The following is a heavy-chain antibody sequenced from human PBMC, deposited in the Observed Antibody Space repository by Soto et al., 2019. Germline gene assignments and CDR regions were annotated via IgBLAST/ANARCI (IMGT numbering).Heavy chain of an antibody. CDR1: GFTFSSYS. D-gene: IGHD2-21*02. CDR2: ISSSSSYI. V-gene: IGHV3-21*01. J-gene: IGHJ3*02. Sequence: EVQLVESGGGLVKPGGSLRLSCAASGFTFSSYSMNWVRQAPGKGLEWVSSISSSSSYIYYADSVKGRFTISRDNAKNSLYLQMNSLRAEDTAVYYCARDAAIVVVTAKAFDIWGQGTMVTVSS. CDR3: ARDAAIVVVTAKAFDI.